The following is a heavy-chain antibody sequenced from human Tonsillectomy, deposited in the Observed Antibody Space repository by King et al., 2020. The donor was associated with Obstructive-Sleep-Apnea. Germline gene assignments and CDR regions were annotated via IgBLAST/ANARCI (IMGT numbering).Heavy chain of an antibody. J-gene: IGHJ4*02. CDR2: IIPILCIA. CDR3: ARDSSYYYDSSGYYYSFDY. CDR1: GGTFSSYA. V-gene: IGHV1-69*10. Sequence: QLVQSGAEVKKPGSSVKVSCKASGGTFSSYAISWLRQAPGQGLEWMGGIIPILCIANYAQKVQGRVTITADKSTRTAYMELSSLRSEDTAVYYCARDSSYYYDSSGYYYSFDYWGQGTLVTVSS. D-gene: IGHD3-22*01.